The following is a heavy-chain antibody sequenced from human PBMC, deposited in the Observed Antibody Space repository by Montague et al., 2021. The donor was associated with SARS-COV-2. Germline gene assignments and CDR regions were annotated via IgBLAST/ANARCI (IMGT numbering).Heavy chain of an antibody. CDR1: GFTFSDYY. J-gene: IGHJ2*01. D-gene: IGHD3-9*01. CDR2: ISSSSSYT. CDR3: ARADILTGHHYWYFDL. V-gene: IGHV3-11*05. Sequence: SLRLSCAASGFTFSDYYMSWIRQAPGKGLEWVSYISSSSSYTNYADSVEGRFTISRDNAKNSLYLQMNSLRAEDTAVYYCARADILTGHHYWYFDLWGRGTLVTVSS.